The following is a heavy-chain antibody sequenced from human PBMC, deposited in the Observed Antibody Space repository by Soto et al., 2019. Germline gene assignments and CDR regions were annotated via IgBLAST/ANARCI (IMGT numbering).Heavy chain of an antibody. J-gene: IGHJ6*02. Sequence: ASVKVSCKASGYTFTGYYMHWVRQAPGQGLEWMGWINPNSGGTNYAQKFQGWVTMTRDTSISTAYMELSRLSSDDTAMYYCARYSASSNYHYGMDVWGQGTTVTVSS. D-gene: IGHD6-6*01. CDR3: ARYSASSNYHYGMDV. CDR2: INPNSGGT. CDR1: GYTFTGYY. V-gene: IGHV1-2*04.